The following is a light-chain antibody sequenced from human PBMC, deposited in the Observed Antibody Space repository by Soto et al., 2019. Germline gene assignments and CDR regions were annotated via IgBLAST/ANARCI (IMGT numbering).Light chain of an antibody. CDR2: GAS. CDR1: QSVSSSY. V-gene: IGKV3-20*01. J-gene: IGKJ1*01. Sequence: EIGLAQSPGTLSLYPGERATLSCRASQSVSSSYLAWYQQKPGQAPRLLIYGASSRATGIPDRFSGSGSGTDFTLTISRLEPEDFAVYYCQQYNNWPPWTFGQGTKVDNK. CDR3: QQYNNWPPWT.